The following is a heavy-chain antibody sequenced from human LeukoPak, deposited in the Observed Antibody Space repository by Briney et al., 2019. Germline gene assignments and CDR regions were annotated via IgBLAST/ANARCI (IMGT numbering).Heavy chain of an antibody. Sequence: PSETLSLTCTVSGGSISSSSYYWSWIPQPPGKGLEWIGYIYYSGSTNYNPSLKSRVTISVDTSKNQFSLKLSSVTAADTAVYYCARVGYSSSGNYYNDRGAFDYWGQGTLVTVSS. D-gene: IGHD3-10*01. CDR2: IYYSGST. CDR3: ARVGYSSSGNYYNDRGAFDY. CDR1: GGSISSSSYY. V-gene: IGHV4-61*01. J-gene: IGHJ4*02.